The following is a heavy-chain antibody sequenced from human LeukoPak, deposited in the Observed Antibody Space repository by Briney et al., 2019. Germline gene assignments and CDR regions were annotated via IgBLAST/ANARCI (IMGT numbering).Heavy chain of an antibody. CDR2: ISSSSSYI. Sequence: GGSLRLSCAASGFTFSSYSTNWVRQAPGKGLEWVSSISSSSSYIYYADSVKGRFTISRDNAKNSLYLQMNSLRAEDTAVYYCARDQEYYYDSSGYRHAFDIWGQGTMVTVSS. CDR3: ARDQEYYYDSSGYRHAFDI. J-gene: IGHJ3*02. CDR1: GFTFSSYS. D-gene: IGHD3-22*01. V-gene: IGHV3-21*01.